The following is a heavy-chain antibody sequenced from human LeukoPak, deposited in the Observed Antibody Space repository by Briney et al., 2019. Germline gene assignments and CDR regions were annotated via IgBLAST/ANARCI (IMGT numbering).Heavy chain of an antibody. J-gene: IGHJ4*02. D-gene: IGHD1-26*01. CDR1: GGSISSYY. CDR2: IYTSGST. CDR3: RGGSYVGGYDY. Sequence: SETLSLTCTVSGGSISSYYWSWIRQPAGKGLEWIGRIYTSGSTNYNPSLKSGVTMSVDTSKNQFSLKLSSVTAADTAVYYCRGGSYVGGYDYWGQGTLVTVSS. V-gene: IGHV4-4*07.